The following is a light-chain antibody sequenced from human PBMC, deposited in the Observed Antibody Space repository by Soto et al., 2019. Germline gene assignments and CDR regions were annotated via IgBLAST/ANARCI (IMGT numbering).Light chain of an antibody. CDR1: QSVSSN. V-gene: IGKV3-15*01. Sequence: EIVMTQSPATLSVSPGERATLSCRASQSVSSNLAWYQQKPGQAPRLLMYGASTRATGTPARFSGSGSGTEFTLTISSLQSEDLAVYYCQQYNNWPWTFGQGTKVDIK. J-gene: IGKJ1*01. CDR2: GAS. CDR3: QQYNNWPWT.